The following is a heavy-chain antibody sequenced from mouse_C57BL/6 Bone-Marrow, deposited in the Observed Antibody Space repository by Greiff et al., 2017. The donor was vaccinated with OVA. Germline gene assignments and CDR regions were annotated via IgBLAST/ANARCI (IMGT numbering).Heavy chain of an antibody. D-gene: IGHD2-3*01. V-gene: IGHV5-15*01. Sequence: EVKLVESGGGLVQPGGSLKLSCAASGFTFSDYGMAWVRQAPRKGPEWVAFISNLAYSIYYADTVTGRFTISRENAKNTLYLEMSSLMSEDTAMYYCARLDGPYYYAMDYWGQGTSVTVSS. J-gene: IGHJ4*01. CDR1: GFTFSDYG. CDR3: ARLDGPYYYAMDY. CDR2: ISNLAYSI.